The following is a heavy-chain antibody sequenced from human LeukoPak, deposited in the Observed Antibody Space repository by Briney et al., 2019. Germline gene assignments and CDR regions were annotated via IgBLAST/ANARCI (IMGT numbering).Heavy chain of an antibody. Sequence: ASVKVSCKASGDNFSTYSFSWVRQAPGQGLEWMGGIMPIFDTSNYAQKFQGRVTITADESTSTAYMELRSLTSEDTAVYYCARDPSKIRGVKAFDYWGQGTWSPSPQ. CDR2: IMPIFDTS. CDR1: GDNFSTYS. CDR3: ARDPSKIRGVKAFDY. V-gene: IGHV1-69*13. J-gene: IGHJ4*02. D-gene: IGHD3-10*01.